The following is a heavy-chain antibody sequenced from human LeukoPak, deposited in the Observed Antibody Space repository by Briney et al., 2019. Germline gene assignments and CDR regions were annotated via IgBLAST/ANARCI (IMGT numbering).Heavy chain of an antibody. Sequence: PGGSLRLSCAASGFTFSSYAMSWVRQAPGKGLEWVSGISGSGGDTYYADSVKGRFTISRDNSKNTLYLQMNSLRAEDTAVYYCAKDPHDLVTICGVLPDYWGQGTLVTVSS. CDR2: ISGSGGDT. CDR1: GFTFSSYA. CDR3: AKDPHDLVTICGVLPDY. J-gene: IGHJ4*02. V-gene: IGHV3-23*01. D-gene: IGHD3-3*01.